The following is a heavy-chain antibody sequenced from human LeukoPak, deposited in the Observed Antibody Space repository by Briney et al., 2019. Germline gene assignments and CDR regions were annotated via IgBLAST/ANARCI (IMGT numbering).Heavy chain of an antibody. CDR3: AKDHEDIVVVPAAMLAAAGTRFDY. V-gene: IGHV3-30*02. CDR1: GFTFSSYG. J-gene: IGHJ4*02. Sequence: GSLILSCAASGFTFSSYGMHWVRQAPGKGLEWVAFIRYDGSNKYYADSVKGRFTISRDNSKNTLYLQMNSLRAEDTAVYYCAKDHEDIVVVPAAMLAAAGTRFDYWGQGTLVTVSS. D-gene: IGHD2-2*01. CDR2: IRYDGSNK.